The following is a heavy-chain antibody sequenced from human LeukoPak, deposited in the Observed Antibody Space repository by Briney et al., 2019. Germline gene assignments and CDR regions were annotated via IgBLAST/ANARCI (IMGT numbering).Heavy chain of an antibody. CDR2: INHSGST. CDR1: GGSFSGYY. Sequence: SETLSLTCAVYGGSFSGYYWSWIRQPPGKGLEWIGEINHSGSTNYNPSLKSRVTISVDTSKNQFSLKLSSVTAADTAVYYCARGAVNYYDSSGYYGDYWGQGTLVTVSS. D-gene: IGHD3-22*01. CDR3: ARGAVNYYDSSGYYGDY. V-gene: IGHV4-34*01. J-gene: IGHJ4*02.